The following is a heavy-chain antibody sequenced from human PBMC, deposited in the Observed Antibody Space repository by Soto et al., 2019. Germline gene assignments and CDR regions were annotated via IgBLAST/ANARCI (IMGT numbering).Heavy chain of an antibody. J-gene: IGHJ4*01. D-gene: IGHD3-3*01. Sequence: PSETLSLTCAVSGASFSGSYWSWIRQPPGKGLEWIGYAYYSGTTVYNPSLKSRVSISVDTSKKPVSLRLNSVTAADTAVYYCAVWSALTQYYFDSWGHGTLVTVSS. V-gene: IGHV4-59*13. CDR3: AVWSALTQYYFDS. CDR1: GASFSGSY. CDR2: AYYSGTT.